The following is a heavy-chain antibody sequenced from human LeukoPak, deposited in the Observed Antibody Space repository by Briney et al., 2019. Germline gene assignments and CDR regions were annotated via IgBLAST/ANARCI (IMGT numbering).Heavy chain of an antibody. CDR2: INPNSGGT. D-gene: IGHD1-1*01. J-gene: IGHJ4*02. CDR3: ARELLERPSAYYFDY. CDR1: GYTFTGYY. V-gene: IGHV1-2*02. Sequence: ASVKVSCKASGYTFTGYYMHWVRQAPGQGLEWMGWINPNSGGTNYAQKFQGRVTMTRDTSTSTAYMELSRLRSDDTAVYYCARELLERPSAYYFDYWGQGTLVTVSS.